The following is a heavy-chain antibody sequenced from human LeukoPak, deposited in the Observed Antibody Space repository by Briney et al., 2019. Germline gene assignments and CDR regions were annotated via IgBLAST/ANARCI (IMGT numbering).Heavy chain of an antibody. D-gene: IGHD4-23*01. J-gene: IGHJ2*01. V-gene: IGHV4-31*03. CDR2: IYYSGST. Sequence: TLSLTCTVSGGSISSGGYYWSWIRQHPGKGLEWIGYIYYSGSTYYNPSLKSRVTISVDTSKNQFSLKLSSVTAADTAVYYCARDRYTVVSWYFDLWGRGTLVTVSS. CDR3: ARDRYTVVSWYFDL. CDR1: GGSISSGGYY.